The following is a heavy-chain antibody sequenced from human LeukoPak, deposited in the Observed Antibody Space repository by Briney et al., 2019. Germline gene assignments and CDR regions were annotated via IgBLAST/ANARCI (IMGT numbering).Heavy chain of an antibody. CDR2: INPNSGDT. J-gene: IGHJ4*02. CDR3: ARDVIY. Sequence: ASVKVSCKASGYTFTDYYLHWVRQAPGQGLEWMGWINPNSGDTIYAQEFRGTVTMTRDTSISTVYMELSRLRSDDTDVYYCARDVIYWGQGTLVTVSS. D-gene: IGHD2/OR15-2a*01. V-gene: IGHV1-2*02. CDR1: GYTFTDYY.